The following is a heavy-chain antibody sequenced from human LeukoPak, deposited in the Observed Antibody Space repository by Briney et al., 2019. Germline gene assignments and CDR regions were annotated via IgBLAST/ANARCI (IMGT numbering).Heavy chain of an antibody. CDR2: ISYDGSNK. CDR3: ARESGIAAALDL. CDR1: GFTFSRYG. V-gene: IGHV3-33*05. J-gene: IGHJ5*02. D-gene: IGHD6-13*01. Sequence: GGSLRLSCAASGFTFSRYGLHWVRQAPGKGLEWVAVISYDGSNKYYADSVKGRFIISGDNAKNTLYLQMNSLRAEDTAVYYCARESGIAAALDLWGQGTLVTVSS.